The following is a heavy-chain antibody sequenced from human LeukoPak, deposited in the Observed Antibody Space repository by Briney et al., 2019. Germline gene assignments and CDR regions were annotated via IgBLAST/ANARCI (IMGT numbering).Heavy chain of an antibody. Sequence: QPGGSLRLSCAASGFTFSSYEMNWVRQAPGKGLEWVSYISSTGTTIYYADSVKGRFTISRDNAKNSLYLQMNRLRPEDAAVYYCAKAPVTTCRGAYCYPFDYWGQGTLVTVSS. D-gene: IGHD2-21*01. CDR2: ISSTGTTI. CDR3: AKAPVTTCRGAYCYPFDY. CDR1: GFTFSSYE. V-gene: IGHV3-48*03. J-gene: IGHJ4*02.